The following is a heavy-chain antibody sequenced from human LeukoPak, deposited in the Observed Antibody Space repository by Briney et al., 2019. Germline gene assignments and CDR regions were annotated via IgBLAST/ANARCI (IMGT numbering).Heavy chain of an antibody. J-gene: IGHJ4*02. CDR1: GGSISSGDYY. Sequence: SQTLSLTCTVSGGSISSGDYYWSWIRQPPGKGLEWIGYIYYSGSTYYNPSLKSRVTISVDTSKNQFSLKLSSVTAADTAVYYCARGNYYGSGRTYFDYWGQGTLVTVSS. CDR3: ARGNYYGSGRTYFDY. D-gene: IGHD3-10*01. V-gene: IGHV4-30-4*08. CDR2: IYYSGST.